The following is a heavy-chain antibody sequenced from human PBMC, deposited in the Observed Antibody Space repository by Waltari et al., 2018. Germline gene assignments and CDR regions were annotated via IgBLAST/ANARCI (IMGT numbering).Heavy chain of an antibody. CDR2: IIPNNGTA. D-gene: IGHD3-22*01. CDR3: ARGRGYYDSSGPGYAFDI. Sequence: QVQLVQSGAEVKKPGSSVKVSCKASGGTFSSYAISWVRQAPGQGLEWMGGIIPNNGTANDAQKFEGRVTITADKSTSTAYRELSILRCEVTAVYYCARGRGYYDSSGPGYAFDIWGQGTMVTVSS. J-gene: IGHJ3*02. V-gene: IGHV1-69*14. CDR1: GGTFSSYA.